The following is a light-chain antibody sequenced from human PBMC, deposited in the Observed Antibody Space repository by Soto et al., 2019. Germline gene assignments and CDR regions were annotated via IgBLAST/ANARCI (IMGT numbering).Light chain of an antibody. V-gene: IGLV2-23*02. J-gene: IGLJ3*02. CDR1: SSDVGSYNL. CDR3: CSYAGSHWV. Sequence: QSALTQPASVSGSPGQSITISCTGTSSDVGSYNLVSWYQQHPGKAPKLMIYEVSKRPSGVSNRFSGSKSGNTASLTISGLQAEDEADYYCCSYAGSHWVFGGGTQLPS. CDR2: EVS.